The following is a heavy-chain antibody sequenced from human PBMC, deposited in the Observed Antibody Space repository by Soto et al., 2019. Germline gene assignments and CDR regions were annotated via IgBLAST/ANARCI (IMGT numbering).Heavy chain of an antibody. V-gene: IGHV1-3*05. CDR3: ARDRGGYCSGGSCSEAWFDP. D-gene: IGHD2-15*01. Sequence: QVQLVQSGAEEKRPGASVKISCKASGYTFSSYPIHWVRQAPGHRLEWMGWINSGNGYTKYSQKFQARVSMTRDTAASTAYMQLSSLRSEDTAVYYCARDRGGYCSGGSCSEAWFDPWGQGTLVTVSS. J-gene: IGHJ5*02. CDR2: INSGNGYT. CDR1: GYTFSSYP.